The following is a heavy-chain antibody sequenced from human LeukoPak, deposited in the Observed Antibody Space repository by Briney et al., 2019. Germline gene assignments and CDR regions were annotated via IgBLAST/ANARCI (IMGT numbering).Heavy chain of an antibody. Sequence: ASVKVSCKASGYTFPTHGFSWVRQAPGQGLEWMGWISGDSGDTNYAQKLQGRVTMTTDTSTTTAYMELRSLRYDDTAVYYCARGDGMDVWGQGTPVTVSS. CDR2: ISGDSGDT. J-gene: IGHJ6*02. CDR3: ARGDGMDV. CDR1: GYTFPTHG. V-gene: IGHV1-18*01.